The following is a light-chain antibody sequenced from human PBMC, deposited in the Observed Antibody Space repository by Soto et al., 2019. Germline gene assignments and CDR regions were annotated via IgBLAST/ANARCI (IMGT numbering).Light chain of an antibody. CDR2: GAS. CDR3: QQYHNWPPQYT. V-gene: IGKV3-15*01. J-gene: IGKJ2*01. CDR1: QTVSSN. Sequence: EIVMTQSPATLSLSPGERATLSCRASQTVSSNLAWYQQKPGQAPRLLIHGASTRATGVPARFSGSGSVTEFTLTISSLQSEDFAVYYCQQYHNWPPQYTFGQGTKLQIK.